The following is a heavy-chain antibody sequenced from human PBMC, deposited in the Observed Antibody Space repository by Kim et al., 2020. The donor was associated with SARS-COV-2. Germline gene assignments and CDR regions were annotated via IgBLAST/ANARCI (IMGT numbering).Heavy chain of an antibody. CDR2: INTNTGNP. CDR1: GYTFTSYA. J-gene: IGHJ4*02. V-gene: IGHV7-4-1*02. D-gene: IGHD3-3*01. Sequence: ASVKVSCKASGYTFTSYAMNWVRQAPGQGLEWMGWINTNTGNPTYAQGFTGRFVFSLDTSVSTAYLQISSLKAEDTAVYYCARADVTTIFGVVIIPVHDFDYWGQGTLLTVSS. CDR3: ARADVTTIFGVVIIPVHDFDY.